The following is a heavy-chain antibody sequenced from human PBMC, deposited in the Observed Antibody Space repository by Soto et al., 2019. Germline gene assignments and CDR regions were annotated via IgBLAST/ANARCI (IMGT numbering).Heavy chain of an antibody. CDR1: GYIFTSYH. CDR3: ARGRATVTFDP. J-gene: IGHJ5*02. D-gene: IGHD4-17*01. V-gene: IGHV1-46*01. Sequence: GASVKVSCKASGYIFTSYHMHWVRQALGPGLEWMGIINPGGDSTTYAQKFQGRVTMTRDTSTSTVYMELSSLRSEDTAVYYCARGRATVTFDPWGQGTLVTVSS. CDR2: INPGGDST.